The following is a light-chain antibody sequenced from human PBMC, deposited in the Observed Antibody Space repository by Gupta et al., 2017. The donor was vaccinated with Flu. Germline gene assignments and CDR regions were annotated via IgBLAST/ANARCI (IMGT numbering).Light chain of an antibody. Sequence: EIVMTQSPATLSVYPGERATLSCRATESVYSSLAWYQQKPGQAPRLLIYAASTRATGIPARFSGSGSGTEFTLTIRSLQSEDVAVYYCQQYHNWPPHTLGGGTKVDIK. CDR2: AAS. J-gene: IGKJ4*01. V-gene: IGKV3D-15*01. CDR3: QQYHNWPPHT. CDR1: ESVYSS.